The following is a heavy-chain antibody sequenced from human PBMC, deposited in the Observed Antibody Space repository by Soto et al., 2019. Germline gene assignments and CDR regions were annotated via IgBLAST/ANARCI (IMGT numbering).Heavy chain of an antibody. Sequence: GGSLRLSCAASGFTFSSYWMSWVRQAPGKGLEWVANIKQDGSEKYYVDTVKGRFTISRDNAKNSLYLQMNSLRAEDTAVYYCAREGHYDAPDYWGQGTLVTVSS. V-gene: IGHV3-7*01. CDR3: AREGHYDAPDY. D-gene: IGHD5-12*01. CDR1: GFTFSSYW. CDR2: IKQDGSEK. J-gene: IGHJ4*02.